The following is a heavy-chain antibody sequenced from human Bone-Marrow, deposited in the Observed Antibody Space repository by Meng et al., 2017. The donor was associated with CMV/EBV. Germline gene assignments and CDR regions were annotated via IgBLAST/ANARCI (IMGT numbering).Heavy chain of an antibody. CDR2: INPNSGGT. CDR1: GYTFTGYY. D-gene: IGHD4-17*01. V-gene: IGHV1-2*02. Sequence: QVRLGRSGAEGKKPGASVKFSRKASGYTFTGYYMHWVRQAPGQGLEWMGWINPNSGGTNYAQKFQGRVTMTRDTSISTAYMELSRLRSDDTAVYYCARDLDYGDYASDYWGQGTLVTVSS. CDR3: ARDLDYGDYASDY. J-gene: IGHJ4*02.